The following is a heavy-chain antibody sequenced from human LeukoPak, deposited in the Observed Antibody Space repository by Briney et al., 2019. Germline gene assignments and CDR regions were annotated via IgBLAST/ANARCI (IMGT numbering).Heavy chain of an antibody. CDR1: GGSISSGSYY. CDR3: ARSTMLVASYAFDI. D-gene: IGHD3-22*01. Sequence: ASQTLSLTCTVSGGSISSGSYYWSWTRQPAGKGLEWIGRIYTSGSTNYNPSLKSRVTISVDTSKNQFSLKLSSVTAADTAVYYCARSTMLVASYAFDIWGKGTMVTVSS. J-gene: IGHJ3*02. CDR2: IYTSGST. V-gene: IGHV4-61*02.